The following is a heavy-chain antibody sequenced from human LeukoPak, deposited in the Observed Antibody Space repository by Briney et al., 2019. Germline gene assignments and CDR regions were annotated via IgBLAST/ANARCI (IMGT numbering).Heavy chain of an antibody. Sequence: PGGSLRLSCAASGFTFSSYSMNWVRQAPGKGLEWVSSISSSSSYIYYADSVKGRFTISRDNAKNSLYLQMNSLRAEDTAVYYCARGRLAARPGWFDPWGRGTLVTVSP. V-gene: IGHV3-21*01. J-gene: IGHJ5*02. CDR1: GFTFSSYS. D-gene: IGHD6-6*01. CDR3: ARGRLAARPGWFDP. CDR2: ISSSSSYI.